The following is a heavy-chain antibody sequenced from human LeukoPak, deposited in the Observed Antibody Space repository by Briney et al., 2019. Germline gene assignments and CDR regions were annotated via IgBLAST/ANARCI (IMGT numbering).Heavy chain of an antibody. V-gene: IGHV4-34*01. CDR1: GGSFSGYY. J-gene: IGHJ5*02. D-gene: IGHD6-13*01. CDR2: INHSGST. Sequence: SETLSLTCAVHGGSFSGYYWSWIRQPPGKGLEWIGEINHSGSTNYNPSLKSRVTISVDTSKNQFSLKLSSVTAADTAVYYCARGPVAAAASNWFDPWGQGTLVTVSS. CDR3: ARGPVAAAASNWFDP.